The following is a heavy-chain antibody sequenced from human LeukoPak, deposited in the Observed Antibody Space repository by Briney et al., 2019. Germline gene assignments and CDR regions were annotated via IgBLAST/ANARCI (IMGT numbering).Heavy chain of an antibody. D-gene: IGHD3-22*01. CDR3: ARVHYYDSSGFDY. J-gene: IGHJ4*02. Sequence: GGSLRLSCAASGFTFSTYNMNWVRQAPGKGLEWVSSISGSSSYIYYADSVKGRFSISRGNAKNSLYLQMNSLRAEDTAVYYCARVHYYDSSGFDYWGQGTLVTVSS. V-gene: IGHV3-21*01. CDR1: GFTFSTYN. CDR2: ISGSSSYI.